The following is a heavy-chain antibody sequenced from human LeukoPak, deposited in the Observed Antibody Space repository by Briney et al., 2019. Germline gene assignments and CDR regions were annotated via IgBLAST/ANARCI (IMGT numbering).Heavy chain of an antibody. Sequence: ASVKVSCKASGYSFTTFAMNWVRQAPGQGLEWMGWINTNTGNPTYAQGFTGRFVFSLDTSVSTAYLQISSLKAEDTAVYYCARQGPGYCSSTSCYGVDSWGQGTLVTVSS. CDR1: GYSFTTFA. CDR3: ARQGPGYCSSTSCYGVDS. D-gene: IGHD2-2*01. CDR2: INTNTGNP. J-gene: IGHJ4*02. V-gene: IGHV7-4-1*02.